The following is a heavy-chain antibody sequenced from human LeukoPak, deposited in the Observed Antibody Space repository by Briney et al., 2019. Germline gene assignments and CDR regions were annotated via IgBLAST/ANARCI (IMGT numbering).Heavy chain of an antibody. CDR1: GFTFSSYG. D-gene: IGHD3-10*01. Sequence: GRSLRLSCAASGFTFSSYGMHWVRQAPGKGLEWVAVISYDGSNKYYADSVKGRSTISRDNSKNTLYLQMNSLRAEDTAVYYCAKDFRLVRGVLDYWGQGTLVTVSS. V-gene: IGHV3-30*18. CDR2: ISYDGSNK. CDR3: AKDFRLVRGVLDY. J-gene: IGHJ4*02.